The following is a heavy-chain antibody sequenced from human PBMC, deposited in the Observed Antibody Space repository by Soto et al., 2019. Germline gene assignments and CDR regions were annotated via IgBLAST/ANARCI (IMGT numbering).Heavy chain of an antibody. CDR3: ARGLSRSFDY. Sequence: SETLFLTCTVSGGSISSYYWSWIRQPAGKELEWIGRIYTSGSTSYNPSLKSRVTMSVDTSKSQFSLRLSSVTAADTAVYYCARGLSRSFDYWGPGSLVTVSS. J-gene: IGHJ4*02. D-gene: IGHD3-10*01. CDR2: IYTSGST. CDR1: GGSISSYY. V-gene: IGHV4-4*07.